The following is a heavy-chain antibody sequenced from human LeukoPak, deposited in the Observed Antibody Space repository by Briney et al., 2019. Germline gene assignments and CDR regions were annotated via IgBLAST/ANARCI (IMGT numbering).Heavy chain of an antibody. D-gene: IGHD5-18*01. J-gene: IGHJ4*02. V-gene: IGHV4-39*01. CDR1: GGSISSSSYY. Sequence: PSETLSLTCTVSGGSISSSSYYWGWIRQPPGKGLEWIGSIYYSGSTYYNPSLKSRVTISVDTSKNQFSLKLSSVTAADTAVYYCARGFLQLWFAEHDNPYFDYWGQGTLVTVSS. CDR2: IYYSGST. CDR3: ARGFLQLWFAEHDNPYFDY.